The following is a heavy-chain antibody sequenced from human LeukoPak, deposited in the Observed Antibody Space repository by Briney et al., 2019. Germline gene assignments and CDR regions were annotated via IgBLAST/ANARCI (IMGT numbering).Heavy chain of an antibody. CDR2: IIPIFGTA. Sequence: SEKVSCKASGGTFSSYAISWVRQAPGQGLEWMGGIIPIFGTANYAQKFQGRVTMTRNTSISTAYMELSSLRSEDTAVYYCAREAGDSKAFDIWGQGTMVTVSS. J-gene: IGHJ3*02. CDR3: AREAGDSKAFDI. V-gene: IGHV1-69*05. D-gene: IGHD2-21*02. CDR1: GGTFSSYA.